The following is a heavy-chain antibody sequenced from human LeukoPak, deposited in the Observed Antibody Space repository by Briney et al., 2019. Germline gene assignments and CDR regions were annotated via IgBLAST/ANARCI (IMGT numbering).Heavy chain of an antibody. D-gene: IGHD6-19*01. CDR1: GFTFSDYY. CDR2: ISSSGSTI. Sequence: PGGSLRLSCAASGFTFSDYYMSWIRQAPGKGLEWVSYISSSGSTIYYADSVKGRFTISRDNAKNSLYLQMNSLRAEDTAVYYCAGINIAVAGKLFDYWGQGTLVTVSS. J-gene: IGHJ4*02. CDR3: AGINIAVAGKLFDY. V-gene: IGHV3-11*01.